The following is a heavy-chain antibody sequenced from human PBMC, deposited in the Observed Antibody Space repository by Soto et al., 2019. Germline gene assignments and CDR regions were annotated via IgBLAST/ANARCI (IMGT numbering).Heavy chain of an antibody. V-gene: IGHV3-33*01. Sequence: GGSLRLSCAASGFTFSSYGMHWVRQAPGKGLEWVAVIWYDGSNKYYADSVKGRFTISRDNSKNTPYLQMNSLRAEDTAVYYCARAVAGTRYFDYWGQGTLVTVSS. CDR1: GFTFSSYG. CDR3: ARAVAGTRYFDY. J-gene: IGHJ4*02. CDR2: IWYDGSNK. D-gene: IGHD6-19*01.